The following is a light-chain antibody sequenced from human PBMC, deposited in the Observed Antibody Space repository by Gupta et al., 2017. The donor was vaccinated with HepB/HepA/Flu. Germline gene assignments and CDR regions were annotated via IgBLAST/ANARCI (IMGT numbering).Light chain of an antibody. V-gene: IGKV3-11*01. CDR1: QSVSSY. Sequence: EIVLTQSPATLSLSPGERATLSCRASQSVSSYLAWYQQKPGQAPRLLIYDASNRATGIPVRFSGSGYGTDFTLTSSSREPEDFAVYYCQQRSNWPLFTFGHGTKVDIK. CDR2: DAS. J-gene: IGKJ3*01. CDR3: QQRSNWPLFT.